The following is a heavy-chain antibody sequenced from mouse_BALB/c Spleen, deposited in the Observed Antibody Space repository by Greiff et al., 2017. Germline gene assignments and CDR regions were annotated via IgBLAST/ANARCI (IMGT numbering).Heavy chain of an antibody. J-gene: IGHJ4*01. CDR2: IYPGSGST. CDR1: GYTFTSYW. V-gene: IGHV1S22*01. D-gene: IGHD3-1*01. Sequence: LQQPGSELVRPGASVKLSCKASGYTFTSYWMHWVKQRHGQGLEWIGNIYPGSGSTNYDEKFKSKGTLTVDTSSSTAYMHLSSLTSEDSAVYYCTRSGHYAMDYWGQGTSVTVSS. CDR3: TRSGHYAMDY.